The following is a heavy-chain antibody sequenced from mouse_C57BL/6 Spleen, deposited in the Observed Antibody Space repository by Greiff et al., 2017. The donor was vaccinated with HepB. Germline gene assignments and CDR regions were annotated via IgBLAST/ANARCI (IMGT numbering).Heavy chain of an antibody. J-gene: IGHJ4*01. V-gene: IGHV1-53*01. CDR2: INPSNGGT. Sequence: QVQLQQPGPELVKPGASVKLSCKASGYTFTSYWMHWVKQRPGQGLEWIGNINPSNGGTNYNEKFKSKATLTVDKSSSTAYMQLSSLTSEDSAVYYCANGLRLFYAMDYWGQGTSVTVSS. CDR1: GYTFTSYW. CDR3: ANGLRLFYAMDY. D-gene: IGHD3-2*02.